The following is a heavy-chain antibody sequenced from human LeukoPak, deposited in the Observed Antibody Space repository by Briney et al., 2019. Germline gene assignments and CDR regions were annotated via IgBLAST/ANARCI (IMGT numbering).Heavy chain of an antibody. V-gene: IGHV4-38-2*02. J-gene: IGHJ4*02. D-gene: IGHD2-21*02. CDR3: ARETGGYCYSLDY. Sequence: SETLSLTCAVSGYSISSGYYWGWIRQPPGKGLEWIGSIYHSGSTYYNPSLKSRVTISVDTSKNQFYLKLSSVTAADTAVYYCARETGGYCYSLDYWGQGTLVTVSS. CDR2: IYHSGST. CDR1: GYSISSGYY.